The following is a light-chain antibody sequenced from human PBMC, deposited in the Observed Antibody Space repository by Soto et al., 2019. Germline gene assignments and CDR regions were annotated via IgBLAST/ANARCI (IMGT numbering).Light chain of an antibody. Sequence: EIVLAQSPGTLSLSPGERATLACRASESVSSSYLAWYQQKPGQAPRLLIYGASTRATGIPDRFSGSGSGTDFTLTISRLEPEDSAVYYCQQYAGSPRTFGQGTKVEIK. CDR2: GAS. CDR1: ESVSSSY. V-gene: IGKV3-20*01. CDR3: QQYAGSPRT. J-gene: IGKJ1*01.